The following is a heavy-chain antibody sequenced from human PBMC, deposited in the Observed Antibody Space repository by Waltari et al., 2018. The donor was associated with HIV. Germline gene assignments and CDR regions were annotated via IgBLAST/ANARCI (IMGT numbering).Heavy chain of an antibody. CDR3: ARDSRGTSWSLNWFDP. CDR2: ISSSGSFI. Sequence: EEQLVDSGGCLVKPGGPLSLSCAASGFTLSDYSMKLARQSPGKGLEWVSSISSSGSFIYYADSVKGRFTISRDNAQNSMYLQMNNLRADDSAMYYCARDSRGTSWSLNWFDPWGQGTLVTVSS. V-gene: IGHV3-21*02. CDR1: GFTLSDYS. D-gene: IGHD6-13*01. J-gene: IGHJ5*02.